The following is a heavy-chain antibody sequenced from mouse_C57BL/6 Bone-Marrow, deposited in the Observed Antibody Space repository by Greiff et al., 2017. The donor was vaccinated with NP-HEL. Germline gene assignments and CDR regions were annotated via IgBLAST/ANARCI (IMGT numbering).Heavy chain of an antibody. Sequence: VKLMESGPGLVAPSQSLSITCTVSGFSLTSYAISWVRQPPGKGLEWLGVIWTGGGTNYNSALKSRLSISKDNSKSQVFLKMNSLQTDDTARYYCASYSNYAAWFAYWGQGTLVTVSA. CDR3: ASYSNYAAWFAY. D-gene: IGHD2-5*01. CDR2: IWTGGGT. V-gene: IGHV2-9-1*01. CDR1: GFSLTSYA. J-gene: IGHJ3*01.